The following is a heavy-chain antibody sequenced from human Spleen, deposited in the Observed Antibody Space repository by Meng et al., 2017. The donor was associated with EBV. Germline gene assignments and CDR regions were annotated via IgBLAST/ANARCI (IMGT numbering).Heavy chain of an antibody. CDR3: ARVGSDTATVPDYFDA. J-gene: IGHJ5*02. CDR1: GGSISSGGYY. V-gene: IGHV4-30-4*01. D-gene: IGHD5-18*01. CDR2: IYYSGRT. Sequence: VQLQESGPGLVKPSQTLSLPCAVSGGSISSGGYYWGWIRQPPGKGLEWIGYIYYSGRTYYNPSLKSRVTISVDTSKNEFSLKLSSVTAADTAVYYCARVGSDTATVPDYFDAWGQGTLVTVSS.